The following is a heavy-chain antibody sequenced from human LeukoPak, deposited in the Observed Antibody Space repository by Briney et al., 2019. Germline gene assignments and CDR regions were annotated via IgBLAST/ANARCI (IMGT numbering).Heavy chain of an antibody. J-gene: IGHJ4*02. D-gene: IGHD3-22*01. Sequence: PSETLSLTCAVYGGSFSGYYWSWIRQPPGKGLEWIGEINHSGSTNYNPSLKSRVTISVDTSKNQFSLKLSSVTAADTAVYYCARGPRYYYDSSGYYYYWGQGTLVTVPS. CDR3: ARGPRYYYDSSGYYYY. CDR2: INHSGST. CDR1: GGSFSGYY. V-gene: IGHV4-34*01.